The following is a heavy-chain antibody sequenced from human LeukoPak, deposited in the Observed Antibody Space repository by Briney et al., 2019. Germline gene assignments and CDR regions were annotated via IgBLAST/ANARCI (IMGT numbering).Heavy chain of an antibody. CDR2: ISAYNGNT. CDR1: GYTFTGYY. J-gene: IGHJ4*02. CDR3: ARVTQTDYDFDY. V-gene: IGHV1-18*04. Sequence: ASVKVSCKASGYTFTGYYMHWVRQAPGQGLEWMGWISAYNGNTDYAQKLQGRVTMTTDTSTSTAYMELRSLRSDDTAVYYCARVTQTDYDFDYWGQGTLITVSS. D-gene: IGHD4-17*01.